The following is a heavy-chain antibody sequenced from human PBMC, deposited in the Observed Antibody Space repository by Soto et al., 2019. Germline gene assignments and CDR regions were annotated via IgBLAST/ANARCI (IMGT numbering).Heavy chain of an antibody. CDR3: TTEMRHTSGWYGAFDI. CDR1: GFTVGNAW. V-gene: IGHV3-15*01. J-gene: IGHJ3*02. D-gene: IGHD6-19*01. Sequence: PGGSLRLSCAASGFTVGNAWMNWVRQAPGKGLEWVGRIKSKSDGGTTDFPAPVKGRFSISRDDSENTLYLQVNSLETEDTAVYYCTTEMRHTSGWYGAFDIWGQGTMVTVS. CDR2: IKSKSDGGTT.